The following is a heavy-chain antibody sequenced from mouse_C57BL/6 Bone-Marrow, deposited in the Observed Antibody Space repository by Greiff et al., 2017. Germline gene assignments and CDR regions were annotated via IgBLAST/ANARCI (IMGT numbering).Heavy chain of an antibody. J-gene: IGHJ1*03. D-gene: IGHD1-1*01. V-gene: IGHV1-82*01. CDR2: IYPGDGDT. CDR1: GYAFSSSW. Sequence: QVQLKESGPELVKPGASVKISCKASGYAFSSSWMHWVKQRPGQGLEWIGRIYPGDGDTNYNGKFKGKATLTADKSSSTAYMQLSSLSSEDSAVYFCAREYDGTDWYFDVWGTGTTVTVSS. CDR3: AREYDGTDWYFDV.